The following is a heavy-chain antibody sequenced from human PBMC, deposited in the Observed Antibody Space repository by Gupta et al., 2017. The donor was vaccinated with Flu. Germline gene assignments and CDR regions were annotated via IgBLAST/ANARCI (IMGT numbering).Heavy chain of an antibody. CDR3: AREKYCSTASCYRWFDP. CDR1: GYTFTAYS. J-gene: IGHJ5*02. V-gene: IGHV1-2*06. Sequence: QVQLVQSGAEVKKPGASVKVSCKASGYTFTAYSIHWVRQAPGQGLEWMGRINPHSGSTNYEQKFQGRVTMTMDTSISTAYMDLSRLRSDDTAVYYCAREKYCSTASCYRWFDPWGQGTLVTVSS. CDR2: INPHSGST. D-gene: IGHD2-2*02.